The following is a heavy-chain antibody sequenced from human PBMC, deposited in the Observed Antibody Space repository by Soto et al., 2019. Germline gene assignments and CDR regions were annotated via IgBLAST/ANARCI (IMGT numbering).Heavy chain of an antibody. D-gene: IGHD3-10*01. Sequence: QVQLVESGGGLVKPGGSLRLSCAASGFTFSDYYMSWIRQAPGKGLEWVSYISSSGRTIYYADSVKGRFTISRDNAKTSLYLQMNSLRAHDTAVYYCASLYGSGSYFGYYYGMDVWGQGTTVTVSS. CDR1: GFTFSDYY. CDR2: ISSSGRTI. J-gene: IGHJ6*02. V-gene: IGHV3-11*01. CDR3: ASLYGSGSYFGYYYGMDV.